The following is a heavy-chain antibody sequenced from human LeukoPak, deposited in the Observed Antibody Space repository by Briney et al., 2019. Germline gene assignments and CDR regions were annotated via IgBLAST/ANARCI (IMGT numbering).Heavy chain of an antibody. CDR2: INWDGTII. J-gene: IGHJ3*01. CDR1: GFTFNDYA. D-gene: IGHD1-1*01. CDR3: AKDVLIAPTVPGNTFDV. V-gene: IGHV3-9*01. Sequence: GGSLRLSCAASGFTFNDYAMNWVRQAPGKGLEWVSRINWDGTIIYYAVSVKGRFTISRDNAKNSVYLHLSSLSAEDTALYYCAKDVLIAPTVPGNTFDVWGAGTMVIVSS.